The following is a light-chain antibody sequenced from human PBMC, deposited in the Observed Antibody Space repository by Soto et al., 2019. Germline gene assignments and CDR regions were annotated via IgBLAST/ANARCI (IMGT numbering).Light chain of an antibody. CDR1: SSDIGGYNY. V-gene: IGLV2-14*01. Sequence: QSVLTQHASVSGSPGQSITISCAGTSSDIGGYNYVSWYQQHPGKAPKVMIYEVSNRPSGVSNRFSGSKSGNTASLTISGLQAEDEADYYCSSYTSSSTLYVFGSGTKV. CDR2: EVS. J-gene: IGLJ1*01. CDR3: SSYTSSSTLYV.